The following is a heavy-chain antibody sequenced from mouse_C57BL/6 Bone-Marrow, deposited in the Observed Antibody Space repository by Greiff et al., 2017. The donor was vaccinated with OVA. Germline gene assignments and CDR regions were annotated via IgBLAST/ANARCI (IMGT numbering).Heavy chain of an antibody. CDR2: ISYGGSN. Sequence: EVKLLESGPGLVKPSQSLSLTCSVTGYSITSGYFWNWIRPFPGNKLGWMGYISYGGSNNYTPSLKNRIPITSDTSKNQFFLMLISVSTEDTATYYCARVTGTWFAYWGQGTLVTVSA. CDR1: GYSITSGYF. J-gene: IGHJ3*01. V-gene: IGHV3-6*01. D-gene: IGHD4-1*01. CDR3: ARVTGTWFAY.